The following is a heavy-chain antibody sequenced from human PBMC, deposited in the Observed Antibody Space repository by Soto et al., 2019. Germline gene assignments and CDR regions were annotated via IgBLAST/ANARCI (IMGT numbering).Heavy chain of an antibody. Sequence: EVQLVESGGGLVQPGGSLRLSCAASGFTFSSYSMNWVRQAPGXGXXWVSYISSSSSTIYYADSVKGRFTISRDNAXXXXXXXXXXXXXXXXXXXXXXRXPXRXAXIGWFDPWGQGTLVTVSS. CDR1: GFTFSSYS. CDR3: XRXPXRXAXIGWFDP. V-gene: IGHV3-48*01. CDR2: ISSSSSTI. D-gene: IGHD3-10*01. J-gene: IGHJ5*02.